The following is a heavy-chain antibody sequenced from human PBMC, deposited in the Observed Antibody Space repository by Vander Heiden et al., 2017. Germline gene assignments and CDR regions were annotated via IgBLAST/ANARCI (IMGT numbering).Heavy chain of an antibody. CDR1: GFPFSSHS. Sequence: EVQLVESGGGLVEPGGSLSLSCAPSGFPFSSHSMNGVRQAPGKGLEWVSSISSSSSYIYYADSVKGRFTISRDNAKNSLYLQRNSLRAEDTAVYYCARDSPLVRGVRATYYYGMDVWGQGTTVTVSS. CDR3: ARDSPLVRGVRATYYYGMDV. J-gene: IGHJ6*02. CDR2: ISSSSSYI. V-gene: IGHV3-21*01. D-gene: IGHD3-10*01.